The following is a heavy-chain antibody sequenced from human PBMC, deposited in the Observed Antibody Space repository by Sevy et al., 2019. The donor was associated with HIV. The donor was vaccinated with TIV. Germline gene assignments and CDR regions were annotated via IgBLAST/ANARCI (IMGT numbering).Heavy chain of an antibody. J-gene: IGHJ4*02. V-gene: IGHV1-2*02. CDR2: INPNSSVT. CDR3: ARDPRLLGYSYGSFDH. D-gene: IGHD5-18*01. Sequence: ASVKVSCKASGYTFTGQYIHWVRQAPGQGLQWMGWINPNSSVTNHAQKFQGRVTMTRDTSINTAYMELSGLKSADTAVYYCARDPRLLGYSYGSFDHWGQGTLVTVSS. CDR1: GYTFTGQY.